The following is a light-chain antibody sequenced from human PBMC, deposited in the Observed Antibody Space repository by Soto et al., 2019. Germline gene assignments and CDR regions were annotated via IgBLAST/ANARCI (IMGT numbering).Light chain of an antibody. Sequence: DIQMTQSPSTLSASVGDRVTITCRASQSISSWLAWYQQKPGKAPKLQIYDASSLESGVPSRFSGSGSGTEFTLTISSLQPDDFATYYCQQYNSYEGTFGQGTKVEIK. J-gene: IGKJ1*01. CDR3: QQYNSYEGT. CDR1: QSISSW. V-gene: IGKV1-5*01. CDR2: DAS.